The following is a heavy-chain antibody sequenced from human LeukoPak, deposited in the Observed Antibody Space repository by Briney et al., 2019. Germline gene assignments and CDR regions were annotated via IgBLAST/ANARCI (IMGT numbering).Heavy chain of an antibody. CDR2: IYPTDSST. D-gene: IGHD1-26*01. CDR1: GYSFASYW. CDR3: ARTGSYYGVRQPAIAS. J-gene: IGHJ4*02. Sequence: GESLKISCKGSGYSFASYWIGWVRQMPGKGLEGMGVIYPTDSSTIYSPSFRGQVTISADKSTSTAYLQWSSMRASDTAVYYCARTGSYYGVRQPAIASWGQGTLVTVSS. V-gene: IGHV5-51*01.